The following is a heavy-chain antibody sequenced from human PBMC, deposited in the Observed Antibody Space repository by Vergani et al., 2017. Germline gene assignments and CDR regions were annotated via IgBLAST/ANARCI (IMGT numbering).Heavy chain of an antibody. D-gene: IGHD1-26*01. Sequence: EVQLLESGGGLVQPGGSLRLSCAASGFTFSSYAMSWVRQAPGKGLEWVSAISGSGGSTYYADSVKGRFTISRDNSKNTLYLQMNSLRAEDTAVYYCARGRGSWELSTPKSGMDVWGQGTTVTVSS. J-gene: IGHJ6*02. CDR1: GFTFSSYA. CDR3: ARGRGSWELSTPKSGMDV. CDR2: ISGSGGST. V-gene: IGHV3-23*01.